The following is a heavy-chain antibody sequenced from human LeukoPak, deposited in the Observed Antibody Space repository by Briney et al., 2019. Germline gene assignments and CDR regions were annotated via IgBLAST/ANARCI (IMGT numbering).Heavy chain of an antibody. V-gene: IGHV4-59*01. CDR2: IYYSGST. CDR3: ARLPKYSYGHPFDY. J-gene: IGHJ4*02. CDR1: GGSISSYY. D-gene: IGHD5-18*01. Sequence: SETLSLTCTVSGGSISSYYWSWIRQPPGKGLEWIGYIYYSGSTNYNPSLKSRVTISVDTSKNQFSLKLSSVTAADTAVYYCARLPKYSYGHPFDYWGQGTLVTVSS.